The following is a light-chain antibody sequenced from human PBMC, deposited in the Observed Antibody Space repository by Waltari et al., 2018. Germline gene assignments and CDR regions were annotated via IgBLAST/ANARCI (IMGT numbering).Light chain of an antibody. CDR3: QQYGSSPRYT. J-gene: IGKJ2*01. CDR1: QSVSSSY. CDR2: GEF. Sequence: EIVLTQSPGTLSLSTGERATLACRASQSVSSSYLAWYQQKPGQAPRLLIYGEFHRATVIPEWFSGSVSGTDFTLNSSRLEPEDFAVYYCQQYGSSPRYTFGQVTKLEIK. V-gene: IGKV3-20*01.